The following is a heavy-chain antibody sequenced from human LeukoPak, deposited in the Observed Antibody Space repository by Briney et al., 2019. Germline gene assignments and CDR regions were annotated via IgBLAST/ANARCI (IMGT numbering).Heavy chain of an antibody. CDR1: GGTFSSYA. D-gene: IGHD1-26*01. V-gene: IGHV1-69*04. Sequence: ASVKLSCKASGGTFSSYAISWVRQAPGQGLEWMGRIIPILGIANYAQKFQGRVTITADKSTSTAYMELSSLRSEDTAVYYCARAGGSYYYYYGMDVWGQGTTVTVSS. J-gene: IGHJ6*02. CDR3: ARAGGSYYYYYGMDV. CDR2: IIPILGIA.